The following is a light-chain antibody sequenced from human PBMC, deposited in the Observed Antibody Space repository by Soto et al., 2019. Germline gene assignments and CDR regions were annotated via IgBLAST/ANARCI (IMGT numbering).Light chain of an antibody. CDR2: LNSDGSH. J-gene: IGLJ2*01. V-gene: IGLV4-69*01. CDR3: QTWDTGIRV. Sequence: QLVLTQSPSASASLGASVRLTCTLSSGHINYAIAWHQQQPEKGPRYLMKLNSDGSHSKGDGIPDRFSGSSSGAERYLTISSLQSEDEADYYCQTWDTGIRVFGGGTKVTVL. CDR1: SGHINYA.